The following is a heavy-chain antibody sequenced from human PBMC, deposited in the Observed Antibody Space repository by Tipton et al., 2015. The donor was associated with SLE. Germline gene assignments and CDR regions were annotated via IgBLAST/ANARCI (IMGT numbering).Heavy chain of an antibody. V-gene: IGHV4-38-2*01. CDR3: ATHVRDRELHNWFDP. D-gene: IGHD3-10*01. CDR2: IYHSGST. CDR1: GYSISSGYY. Sequence: TLSLTCAVSGYSISSGYYWGWIRQPPGKGLEWIGSIYHSGSTYYNPSLKSRVAISVDTSKNQFSLKLSSVTAADTAVYYCATHVRDRELHNWFDPWGQGTLVTVSS. J-gene: IGHJ5*02.